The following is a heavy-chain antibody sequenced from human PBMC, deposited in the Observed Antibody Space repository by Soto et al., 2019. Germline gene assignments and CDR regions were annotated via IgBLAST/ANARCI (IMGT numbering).Heavy chain of an antibody. CDR1: GGSISSYY. Sequence: SETLSLTCTVSGGSISSYYWSWIRQPPGKGLEWIGYIYYSGSTNYNPSLKSRVTISVDTSKNQFSLKLSSVTAADTAVYYCARVDPLLHFRGYYFDYWGQGTLVTVSS. CDR3: ARVDPLLHFRGYYFDY. CDR2: IYYSGST. V-gene: IGHV4-59*01. J-gene: IGHJ4*02. D-gene: IGHD3-3*02.